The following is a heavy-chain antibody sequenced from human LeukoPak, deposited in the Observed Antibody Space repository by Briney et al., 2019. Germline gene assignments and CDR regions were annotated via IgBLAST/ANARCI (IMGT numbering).Heavy chain of an antibody. CDR2: ISYDGSNK. Sequence: GRSLRLSCAASGFTFSSYGMHWVRQAPGKGLEWVAVISYDGSNKYYADSVKGRFTISRDNSKNTLYLQMNSLRAEDTAVYYCAKGVVVTATPYDAFDIWGQGTMVTVSS. D-gene: IGHD2-21*02. CDR1: GFTFSSYG. V-gene: IGHV3-30*18. CDR3: AKGVVVTATPYDAFDI. J-gene: IGHJ3*02.